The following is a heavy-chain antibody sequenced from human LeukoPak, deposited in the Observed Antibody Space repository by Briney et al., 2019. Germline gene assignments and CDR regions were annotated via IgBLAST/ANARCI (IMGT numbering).Heavy chain of an antibody. CDR2: ITHDGSNK. Sequence: GGSLRLSCAASGFTFSSHTMHWVRQAPGKGLEWVAVITHDGSNKDHADSVKGRFTVSRDNSKNTLYLQMNSLRTEDMAVYYCARDLSGSYVFDYWGQGTLVTFSS. J-gene: IGHJ4*02. V-gene: IGHV3-30-3*01. CDR1: GFTFSSHT. CDR3: ARDLSGSYVFDY. D-gene: IGHD1-26*01.